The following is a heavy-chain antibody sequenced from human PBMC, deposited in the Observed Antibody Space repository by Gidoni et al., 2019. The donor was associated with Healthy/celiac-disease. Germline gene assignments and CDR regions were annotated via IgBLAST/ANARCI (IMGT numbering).Heavy chain of an antibody. J-gene: IGHJ6*02. D-gene: IGHD6-6*01. Sequence: QVQLVQSGAEVKKPGASVKVSCKAAGYTFTSYYMHWVRQAPGQGLEWMGIINPSGGSTSYAQKFHGRVTMTRDTSTSTVYMELSSLRSEDTALYYCARTYSSSSGLRAYYYYGMDVWGQGTTVTVSS. CDR1: GYTFTSYY. CDR2: INPSGGST. V-gene: IGHV1-46*01. CDR3: ARTYSSSSGLRAYYYYGMDV.